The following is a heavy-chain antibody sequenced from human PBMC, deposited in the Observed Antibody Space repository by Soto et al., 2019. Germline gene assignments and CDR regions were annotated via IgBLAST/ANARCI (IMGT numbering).Heavy chain of an antibody. D-gene: IGHD2-2*01. CDR2: IKNKADGGTT. Sequence: EVQLVESGGGLVKPGGSLRLSCAASGFICSNAWMTWVRQAPGKGLEWVGRIKNKADGGTTDFAAPVKGRFFISRDDSKNTLYLKMNSLNAEDTAVYFCTTGWSSKDYWGQGTLVTVSS. V-gene: IGHV3-15*01. J-gene: IGHJ4*02. CDR1: GFICSNAW. CDR3: TTGWSSKDY.